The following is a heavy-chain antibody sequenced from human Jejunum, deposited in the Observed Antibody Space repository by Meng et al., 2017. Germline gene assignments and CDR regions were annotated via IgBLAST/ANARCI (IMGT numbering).Heavy chain of an antibody. D-gene: IGHD2-21*01. J-gene: IGHJ3*02. CDR1: GFNFDDYT. Sequence: GGSLRLSCAASGFNFDDYTMTWVRQVPGKGLEWVSGISWIGDNTGYADSEKGRFTISRDNAKKSLYLQMNSLRAEDTALYYCVRDLTRFPYASDIWGQGTMVTVSS. CDR2: ISWIGDNT. CDR3: VRDLTRFPYASDI. V-gene: IGHV3-20*04.